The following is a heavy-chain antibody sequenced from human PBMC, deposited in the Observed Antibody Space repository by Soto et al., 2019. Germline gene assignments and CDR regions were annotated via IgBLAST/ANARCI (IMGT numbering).Heavy chain of an antibody. CDR2: IYYSGST. Sequence: SETLSLTCTVSGGSISSGDYYWSWIRQPPGKGLEWIGYIYYSGSTYYNPSLKSRVTISVDTSKNQFSLKLSSVTAADTAVYYCARPPVLLWFGGPNYYYGMDVWGQGTTGTGS. J-gene: IGHJ6*01. D-gene: IGHD3-10*01. CDR1: GGSISSGDYY. V-gene: IGHV4-30-4*01. CDR3: ARPPVLLWFGGPNYYYGMDV.